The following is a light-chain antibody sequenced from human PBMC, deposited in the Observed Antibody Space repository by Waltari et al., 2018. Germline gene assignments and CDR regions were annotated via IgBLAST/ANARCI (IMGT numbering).Light chain of an antibody. J-gene: IGKJ1*01. V-gene: IGKV4-1*01. Sequence: DIVMTQSPDSLAVSLGERATINCKSSQSVLYSPNNRNYLAWYQQKPGQPPKLLFYWASTRESGFPGRFSGIGSVTDFTLTISSLQAEYVAVYYCQQYSSTPPTFGQGTKVEIK. CDR1: QSVLYSPNNRNY. CDR3: QQYSSTPPT. CDR2: WAS.